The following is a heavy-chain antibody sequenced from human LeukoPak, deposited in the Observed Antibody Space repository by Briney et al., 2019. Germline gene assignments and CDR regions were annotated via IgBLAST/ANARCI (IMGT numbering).Heavy chain of an antibody. V-gene: IGHV4-30-2*01. Sequence: SETLSLTCPVSGGSINNGAYYWTWIRQPPGKGLEWIGYIYHSGYTYYNPSLKSRVTISVDRSKNQLSLKLTSVTAADTAVYYCARDRPLGTAAAATAYFHHWGQGTLVTVSS. CDR2: IYHSGYT. D-gene: IGHD6-13*01. CDR3: ARDRPLGTAAAATAYFHH. CDR1: GGSINNGAYY. J-gene: IGHJ1*01.